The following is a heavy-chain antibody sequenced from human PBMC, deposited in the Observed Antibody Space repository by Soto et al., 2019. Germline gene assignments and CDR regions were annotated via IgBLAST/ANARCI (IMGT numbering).Heavy chain of an antibody. J-gene: IGHJ6*02. CDR3: ARTWIPGSNYYYGMDV. Sequence: GASVKVSCKASGGTFSSYAISWVRQAPGQGLEWMGGIIPIFGTANYAQKFQGRVTITADESTSTAYMELSSLRSEDTAVYYCARTWIPGSNYYYGMDVWGQGTTVTVSS. CDR2: IIPIFGTA. D-gene: IGHD5-18*01. CDR1: GGTFSSYA. V-gene: IGHV1-69*13.